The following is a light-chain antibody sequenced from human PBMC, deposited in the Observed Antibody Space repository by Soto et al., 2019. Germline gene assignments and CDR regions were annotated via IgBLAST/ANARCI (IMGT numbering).Light chain of an antibody. Sequence: IVVTHSPDTLYVKTGEGATRSCRASQSVRTKLAWYQQKAGQAPRLLIYGASTRATGIPDRFSGSGSGTEFTLTISSLQSEDFAVYYCQQYKSWPPITSGHGTRLEIK. J-gene: IGKJ5*01. CDR2: GAS. V-gene: IGKV3-15*01. CDR3: QQYKSWPPIT. CDR1: QSVRTK.